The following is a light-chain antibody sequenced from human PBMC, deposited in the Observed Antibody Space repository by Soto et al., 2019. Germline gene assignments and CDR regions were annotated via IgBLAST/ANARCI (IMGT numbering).Light chain of an antibody. Sequence: DIQMTQSPSSLSASVRDTVTITCRASQSISSYLNWYQQKPGKAPKLLIYDASNLETGVPSRFSGSGPGTDFTFNISILQPEDIATYYCKQSFGQGTRLEIK. CDR3: KQS. J-gene: IGKJ5*01. V-gene: IGKV1-33*01. CDR2: DAS. CDR1: QSISSY.